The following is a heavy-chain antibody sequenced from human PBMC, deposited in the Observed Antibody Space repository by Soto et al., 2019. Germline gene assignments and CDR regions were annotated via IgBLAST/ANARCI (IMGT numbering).Heavy chain of an antibody. D-gene: IGHD3-22*01. J-gene: IGHJ4*02. CDR1: GGSISSSSYY. V-gene: IGHV4-61*01. Sequence: PSETLSLTCTVSGGSISSSSYYWIWNRQPTGKELKLIGYIYYSGSTNYNPSLKSRVTISVDTSKNQFSLKLSSVTAADTAVYYCARDNGRHQYYNSSGYWYYFDYWGQGTLVPVSS. CDR3: ARDNGRHQYYNSSGYWYYFDY. CDR2: IYYSGST.